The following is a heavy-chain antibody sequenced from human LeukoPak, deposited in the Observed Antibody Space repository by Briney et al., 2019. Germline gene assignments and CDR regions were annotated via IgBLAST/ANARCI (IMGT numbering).Heavy chain of an antibody. CDR3: ARVPLYYDFWSGYYKDGVNPFDY. V-gene: IGHV1-2*02. CDR2: INPNSGGT. D-gene: IGHD3-3*01. Sequence: ASVKVSCKASGYTFTGYYMHWVRQAPGQGLGWMGWINPNSGGTNYAQKFQGRVTMTRDTSISTAYMELSRLRSDDTAVYYCARVPLYYDFWSGYYKDGVNPFDYWGQGTLVTVSS. CDR1: GYTFTGYY. J-gene: IGHJ4*02.